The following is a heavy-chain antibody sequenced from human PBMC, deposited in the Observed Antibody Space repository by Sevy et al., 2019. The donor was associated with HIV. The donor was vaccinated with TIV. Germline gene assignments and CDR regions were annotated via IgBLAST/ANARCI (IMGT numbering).Heavy chain of an antibody. CDR3: AGENAWGRGYS. CDR1: GGSITSLY. CDR2: IYYNGHI. Sequence: SETLSLTCTVSGGSITSLYWNWIRQPRGKGLEWIANIYYNGHINYIPSLKSRVTLSLDTSKNQFSLRLSSVTAADTAMYYCAGENAWGRGYSWGQGTLVTVSS. V-gene: IGHV4-59*08. D-gene: IGHD1-26*01. J-gene: IGHJ4*02.